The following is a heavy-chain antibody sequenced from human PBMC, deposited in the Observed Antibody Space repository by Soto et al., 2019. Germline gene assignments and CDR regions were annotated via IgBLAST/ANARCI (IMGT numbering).Heavy chain of an antibody. CDR1: GDAFTNYI. J-gene: IGHJ4*02. CDR3: ARGRDQPPVGLYFDS. V-gene: IGHV1-69*01. Sequence: QVQLVQSGAEVKKPGSSVKVSCKASGDAFTNYIFDWVRQAPGQGLEWMGGIIPMFGTPKYAQTFQDRVTISADVPTGTAYLELTSLRIDDTAVYYCARGRDQPPVGLYFDSWGEGTRVTVSS. CDR2: IIPMFGTP. D-gene: IGHD2-2*01.